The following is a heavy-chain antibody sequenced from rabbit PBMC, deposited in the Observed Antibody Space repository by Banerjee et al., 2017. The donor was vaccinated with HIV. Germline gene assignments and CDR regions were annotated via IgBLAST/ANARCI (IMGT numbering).Heavy chain of an antibody. Sequence: QSLEESGGDLVKPGASLTLTCTASGFSFSSSYYMCWVRQAPGEGLEWITCIYAGSGGSAYYASWAKGRFTVSKTSSTTATLQMTSLTAADTATYFCARAGDYDYTYGYAGYPMWGQGTLVTVS. J-gene: IGHJ3*01. D-gene: IGHD6-1*01. V-gene: IGHV1S40*01. CDR3: ARAGDYDYTYGYAGYPM. CDR1: GFSFSSSYY. CDR2: IYAGSGGSA.